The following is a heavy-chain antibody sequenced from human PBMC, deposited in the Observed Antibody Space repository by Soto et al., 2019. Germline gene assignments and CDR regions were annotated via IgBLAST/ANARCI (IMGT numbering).Heavy chain of an antibody. D-gene: IGHD2-15*01. V-gene: IGHV5-51*01. J-gene: IGHJ3*01. CDR3: ARIIGYCRNNDCSWTFDV. CDR1: GYSFISYW. CDR2: FYPGDSTS. Sequence: LKISCKTSGYSFISYWVAWVRQLPGKGLEWMGTFYPGDSTSTYSPSFQGQVTISVDTSITTAYLQLNSLKASDTAMYYCARIIGYCRNNDCSWTFDVWGQGTMVTVS.